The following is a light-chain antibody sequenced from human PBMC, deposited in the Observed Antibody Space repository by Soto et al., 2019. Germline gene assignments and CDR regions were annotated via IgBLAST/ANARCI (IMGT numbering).Light chain of an antibody. Sequence: DIQMTQSPSTLSGSVGDRVTITCRASQTISSWLAWYQQKPGKAPKLLIYKASTLKSGVPSRFSGSGSGTEFTLTISSLQPDDFATYDCQHYNSYPEAFGQGTQVDI. CDR1: QTISSW. CDR2: KAS. V-gene: IGKV1-5*03. CDR3: QHYNSYPEA. J-gene: IGKJ1*01.